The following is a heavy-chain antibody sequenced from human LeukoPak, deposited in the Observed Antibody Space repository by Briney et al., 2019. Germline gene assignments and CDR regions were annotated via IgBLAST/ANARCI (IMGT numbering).Heavy chain of an antibody. D-gene: IGHD4-11*01. Sequence: SVKVSCKASGGTFSSYAISWVRQAPGHGLEWMGRIIPIFGTANYAQKFQGRVTITTDESTSTAYMELSSLRSEDTAVYYCARGPVSPDSNGFDYWGQGTLVTVSS. V-gene: IGHV1-69*05. J-gene: IGHJ4*02. CDR1: GGTFSSYA. CDR3: ARGPVSPDSNGFDY. CDR2: IIPIFGTA.